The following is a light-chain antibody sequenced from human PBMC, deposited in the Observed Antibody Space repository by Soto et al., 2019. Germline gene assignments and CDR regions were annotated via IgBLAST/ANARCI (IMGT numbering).Light chain of an antibody. Sequence: EIVLTQSPGTLSWSPGERATLSCRASQSVGNNQLAWYQQKPGQAPRFLIYDASSRATGIPDRFSGSGSGTDFTLTISRLEPEDFAVYYCQQYGSTPLTFGGGTKVEIK. CDR3: QQYGSTPLT. V-gene: IGKV3-20*01. CDR1: QSVGNNQ. J-gene: IGKJ4*01. CDR2: DAS.